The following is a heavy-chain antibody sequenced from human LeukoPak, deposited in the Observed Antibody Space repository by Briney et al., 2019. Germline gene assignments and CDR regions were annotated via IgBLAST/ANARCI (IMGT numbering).Heavy chain of an antibody. V-gene: IGHV3-11*01. J-gene: IGHJ2*01. CDR1: GSTFSDYF. CDR2: ISSSGSYI. Sequence: GGSLRLSCAASGSTFSDYFMTWIRQAPGKGLEWVSYISSSGSYIYYADSVKGRFTISRDNAKNSLYLQMNRLRDEDTAVYYCARELRVGTAFDLWGRGTLVTVSS. D-gene: IGHD3-10*01. CDR3: ARELRVGTAFDL.